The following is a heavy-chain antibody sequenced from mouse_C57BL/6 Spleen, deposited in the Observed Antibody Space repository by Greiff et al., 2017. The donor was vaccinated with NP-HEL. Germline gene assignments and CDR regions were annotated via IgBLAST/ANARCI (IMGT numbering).Heavy chain of an antibody. D-gene: IGHD1-1*01. CDR3: AGAYGGFAY. V-gene: IGHV1-82*01. Sequence: QVQLQQSGPELVKPGASVKISCKASGYAFSSSWMNWVKQRPGKGLEWIGRIYPGDGDTNYNGKFKGKATLTADKSSSTAYMQLSSLTSEDSAVYFCAGAYGGFAYWGQGTLVTVSA. CDR2: IYPGDGDT. J-gene: IGHJ3*01. CDR1: GYAFSSSW.